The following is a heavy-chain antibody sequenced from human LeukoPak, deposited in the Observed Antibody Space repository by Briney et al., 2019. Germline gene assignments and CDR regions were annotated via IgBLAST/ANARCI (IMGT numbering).Heavy chain of an antibody. CDR1: GGSISSSSYY. D-gene: IGHD6-19*01. J-gene: IGHJ4*02. CDR3: ARDRLHSSGWDLIYYFDY. Sequence: PSETLSLTCTVSGGSISSSSYYWGWIRQPPGKGLEWIGSIYYSGSTYYNPSLKSRVTISVDTSKNQFSLKLSSVTAADTAVYYCARDRLHSSGWDLIYYFDYWGQGTLVTVSS. CDR2: IYYSGST. V-gene: IGHV4-39*07.